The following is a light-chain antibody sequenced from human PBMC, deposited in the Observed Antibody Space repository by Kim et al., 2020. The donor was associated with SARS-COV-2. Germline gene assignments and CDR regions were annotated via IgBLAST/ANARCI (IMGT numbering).Light chain of an antibody. CDR1: NIGGKN. Sequence: SYELTQPLSVSVALGQTATITCGGNNIGGKNVHWYQLKPGQAPVLVIYRDNSRPSGIPDRFSGSNSGNTATLTISRAQGGDEADYSCQVWDTSTGVVFGGGTQLTV. J-gene: IGLJ2*01. CDR3: QVWDTSTGVV. V-gene: IGLV3-9*01. CDR2: RDN.